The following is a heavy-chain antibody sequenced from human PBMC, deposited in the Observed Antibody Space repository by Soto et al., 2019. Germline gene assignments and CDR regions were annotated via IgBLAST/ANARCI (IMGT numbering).Heavy chain of an antibody. Sequence: GGSLRLSCAASGFTFTSYSMNWVRQAPGKGLEWVSYIRGTTHYADSVKGRFTISRDNARSSLYLQMNSLRADDTAVYYCAKAQYYDFDYYYYGMDVWGQGTTVTVSS. D-gene: IGHD3-3*01. V-gene: IGHV3-48*01. J-gene: IGHJ6*02. CDR2: IRGTT. CDR1: GFTFTSYS. CDR3: AKAQYYDFDYYYYGMDV.